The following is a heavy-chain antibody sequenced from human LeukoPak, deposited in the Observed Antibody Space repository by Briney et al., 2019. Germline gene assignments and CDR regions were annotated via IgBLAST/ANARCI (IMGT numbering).Heavy chain of an antibody. CDR2: INHSGST. V-gene: IGHV4-34*01. CDR1: GGSFSGYY. J-gene: IGHJ5*02. CDR3: ARDGIAVTYWFDP. D-gene: IGHD6-19*01. Sequence: SETLSLTCAVYGGSFSGYYWSWIRQPPGKGLEWIGEINHSGSTNYNPSLKSRVTISVDTSKNQFSLKLSSVTAADTAVYYCARDGIAVTYWFDPWGQGTLVTVSS.